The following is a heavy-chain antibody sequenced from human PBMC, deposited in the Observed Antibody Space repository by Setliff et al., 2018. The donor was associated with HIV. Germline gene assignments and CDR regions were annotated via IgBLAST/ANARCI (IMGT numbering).Heavy chain of an antibody. Sequence: GGSLRLSCEASGFIFSTYGMHWVRQAPGKGLEWVAFIRSDEPNKYYSDSVKGRFTISRDTSKNTLFLQINSLRPEDTAVYYCARISVASRYNSDMDVWGKGTTVTVSS. CDR1: GFIFSTYG. D-gene: IGHD5-12*01. CDR2: IRSDEPNK. CDR3: ARISVASRYNSDMDV. J-gene: IGHJ6*03. V-gene: IGHV3-30*02.